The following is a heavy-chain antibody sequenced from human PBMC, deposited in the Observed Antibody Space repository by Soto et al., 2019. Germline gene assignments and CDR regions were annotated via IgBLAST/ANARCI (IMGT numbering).Heavy chain of an antibody. Sequence: QVQLVESGGGLVKPGGSLRLSCAASGFTFSDYYMSWIRQAPGKGLEWVSYISSSSSYTNYADSVKGRFTISRDNAKNSLYLQMNSLRVEDTAVYYCARDRRYCSSTSCYAWFDPWGQGTLVTVSS. CDR1: GFTFSDYY. CDR2: ISSSSSYT. V-gene: IGHV3-11*05. D-gene: IGHD2-2*01. CDR3: ARDRRYCSSTSCYAWFDP. J-gene: IGHJ5*02.